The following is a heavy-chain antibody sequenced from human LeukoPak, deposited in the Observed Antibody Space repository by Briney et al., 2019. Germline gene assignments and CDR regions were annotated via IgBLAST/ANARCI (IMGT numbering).Heavy chain of an antibody. D-gene: IGHD3-9*01. CDR1: GFTFSSYG. CDR2: ISYDGSNK. V-gene: IGHV3-30*18. CDR3: AKGVGRYFDWLFLFDY. Sequence: GGSLRLSCAASGFTFSSYGMHWVRRAPGKGLEWVAVISYDGSNKYYADSVKGRFTISRDNSKNTLYLQMNSLRAEDTAVYYCAKGVGRYFDWLFLFDYWGQGTLVTVSS. J-gene: IGHJ4*02.